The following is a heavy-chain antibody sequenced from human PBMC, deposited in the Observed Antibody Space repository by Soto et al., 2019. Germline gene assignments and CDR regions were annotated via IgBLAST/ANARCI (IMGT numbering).Heavy chain of an antibody. CDR3: ARVSGIYYYGMDV. D-gene: IGHD3-10*01. Sequence: SETLSLTCAVFGESFTGYYWSWIRQPPGKGLEWIGEINHSGITNYNPSLKSRVTISVDTSKNQFSLKLSSVTAADTAVYYCARVSGIYYYGMDVWGQGTTVT. CDR1: GESFTGYY. J-gene: IGHJ6*02. V-gene: IGHV4-34*01. CDR2: INHSGIT.